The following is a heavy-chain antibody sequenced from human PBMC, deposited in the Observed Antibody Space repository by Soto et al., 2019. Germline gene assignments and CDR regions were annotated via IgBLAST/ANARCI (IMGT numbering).Heavy chain of an antibody. D-gene: IGHD5-18*01. V-gene: IGHV4-39*01. J-gene: IGHJ6*02. CDR2: IYYSGST. Sequence: SETLSLTCTVSGGSISSSSYYWGWIRQPPGKGLEWIGSIYYSGSTYYNPSLKSRVTISVDTSKNQFSLKLSSVTAADTAVYYCARHQGSRQLWFYYGMDVWGQGTTVTVSS. CDR3: ARHQGSRQLWFYYGMDV. CDR1: GGSISSSSYY.